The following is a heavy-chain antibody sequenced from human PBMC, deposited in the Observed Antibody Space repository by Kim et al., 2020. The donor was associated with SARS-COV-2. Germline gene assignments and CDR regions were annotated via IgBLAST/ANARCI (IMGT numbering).Heavy chain of an antibody. V-gene: IGHV1-3*01. CDR2: INAGNGNT. CDR1: GYTFTSYA. J-gene: IGHJ4*02. D-gene: IGHD3-22*01. CDR3: ARDRYRRQYYYDSSGYSYDY. Sequence: ASVKVSCKASGYTFTSYAMHWVRQAPGQRLEWMGWINAGNGNTKYSQKFQGRVTITRDTSASTAYMELSSLRSEDTAVYYCARDRYRRQYYYDSSGYSYDYWGQGTLVTVSS.